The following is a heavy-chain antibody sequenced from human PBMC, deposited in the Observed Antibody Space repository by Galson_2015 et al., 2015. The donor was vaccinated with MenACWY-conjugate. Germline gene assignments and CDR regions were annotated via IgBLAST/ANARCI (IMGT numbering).Heavy chain of an antibody. CDR2: INHSGST. CDR1: GGSFSGYY. J-gene: IGHJ4*02. Sequence: ETLSLTCAVYGGSFSGYYWSWIRQPPGKGLEWIGEINHSGSTNYNPSLKSRVTISVDTSKNQFSLKLSSVTAADTAVYYCARARGGLAVAGTIDYWGQGTLVTVSS. D-gene: IGHD6-19*01. V-gene: IGHV4-34*01. CDR3: ARARGGLAVAGTIDY.